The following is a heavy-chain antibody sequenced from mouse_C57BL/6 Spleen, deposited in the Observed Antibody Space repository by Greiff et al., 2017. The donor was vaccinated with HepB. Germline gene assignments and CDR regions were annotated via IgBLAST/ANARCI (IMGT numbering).Heavy chain of an antibody. J-gene: IGHJ3*01. CDR3: ASEDGYYGGFAY. D-gene: IGHD2-3*01. CDR2: ISDGGSYT. Sequence: EVQLVESGGGLVKPGGSLKLSCAASGFTFSSYAMSWVRQTPEKRLEWVATISDGGSYTYYPDNVKGRFTISRDNAKNNLYLQMSHLKSEDTAMYYCASEDGYYGGFAYWGQGTLVTVSA. V-gene: IGHV5-4*01. CDR1: GFTFSSYA.